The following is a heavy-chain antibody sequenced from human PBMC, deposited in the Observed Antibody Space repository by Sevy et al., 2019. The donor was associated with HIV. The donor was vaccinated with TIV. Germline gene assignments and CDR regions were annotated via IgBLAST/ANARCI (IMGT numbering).Heavy chain of an antibody. D-gene: IGHD6-13*01. CDR1: GFTFSSYW. V-gene: IGHV3-7*01. CDR2: IEQDGSQK. CDR3: AGVGRDPYRSGWYVVEYYYYGMDV. Sequence: GGSLRLSCAASGFTFSSYWMSWVRQAPGKGLEWVANIEQDGSQKYYVNSGKGRFTISRDNAKKSLYLQMNSLIAVETAVYYCAGVGRDPYRSGWYVVEYYYYGMDVWGQGTTVTVSS. J-gene: IGHJ6*02.